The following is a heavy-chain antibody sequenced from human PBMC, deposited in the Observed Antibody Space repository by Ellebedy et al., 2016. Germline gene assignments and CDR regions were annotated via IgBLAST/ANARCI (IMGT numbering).Heavy chain of an antibody. CDR2: IYYSGST. CDR3: FGGYGSGSPLDY. V-gene: IGHV4-39*01. Sequence: GSLRLSXTVSGGSISSSSYYWGWIRQPPGKGLEWIGSIYYSGSTYYNPSLKSRVTISVDTSKNQFSLKLSSVTAADTAVYYCFGGYGSGSPLDYWGQGTLVTVSS. CDR1: GGSISSSSYY. J-gene: IGHJ4*02. D-gene: IGHD3-10*01.